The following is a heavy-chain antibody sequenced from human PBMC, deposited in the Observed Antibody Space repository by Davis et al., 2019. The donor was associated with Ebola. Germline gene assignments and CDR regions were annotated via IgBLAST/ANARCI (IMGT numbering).Heavy chain of an antibody. CDR3: VRDLRGWGDVDY. J-gene: IGHJ4*02. CDR1: VYTLLSYY. D-gene: IGHD3-10*01. V-gene: IGHV1-46*01. Sequence: AASVTVSCMASVYTLLSYYAHWVRQAPGQGLEWMGRINPSGGTATYAQKFQGRVTMTRDTSTNTLYMELSSLTSGDTAVYYCVRDLRGWGDVDYWGQGTLVTVSS. CDR2: INPSGGTA.